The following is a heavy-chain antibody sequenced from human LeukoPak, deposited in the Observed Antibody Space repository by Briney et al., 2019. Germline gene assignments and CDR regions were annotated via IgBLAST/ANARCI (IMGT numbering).Heavy chain of an antibody. Sequence: TSETLSLTCNVSGDSINGYYWSWILQPPGKGLEWIGNINYSGSTNYNPSLKSRVTISLDTSKNHFSLKLTSVTAADTAVYYCARVGRGDHTWGSYSFDYWGQGTLVTVSS. D-gene: IGHD3-16*01. CDR2: INYSGST. CDR3: ARVGRGDHTWGSYSFDY. V-gene: IGHV4-59*01. CDR1: GDSINGYY. J-gene: IGHJ4*02.